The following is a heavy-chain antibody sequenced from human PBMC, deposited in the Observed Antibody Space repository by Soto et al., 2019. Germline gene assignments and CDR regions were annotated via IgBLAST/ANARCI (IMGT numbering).Heavy chain of an antibody. CDR1: GFSLSAYW. CDR3: TRGPRVSSTGTGAH. CDR2: ISDDGSTK. D-gene: IGHD1-1*01. J-gene: IGHJ4*02. V-gene: IGHV3-74*01. Sequence: GIRRLCGEDSGFSLSAYWMPWVRQVPGKGLIWVSRISDDGSTKTYADSVKGRFTISRDNAKKTLYLQMKSLRADDTGLYYCTRGPRVSSTGTGAHWGQGTLVTVSS.